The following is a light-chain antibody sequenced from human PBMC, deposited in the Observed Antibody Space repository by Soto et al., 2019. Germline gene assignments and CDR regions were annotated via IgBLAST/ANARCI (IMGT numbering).Light chain of an antibody. V-gene: IGKV3-20*01. Sequence: ETVLTQSPGTLSLSLGEGATLAFRASQSIRSAYLAWYQQIPGQAARLLIYDAYSRAAGITDRFSGSGSGTDFTITISRLETDDFAVYFCQQYGTSPITFGQGTKVDIK. J-gene: IGKJ1*01. CDR2: DAY. CDR1: QSIRSAY. CDR3: QQYGTSPIT.